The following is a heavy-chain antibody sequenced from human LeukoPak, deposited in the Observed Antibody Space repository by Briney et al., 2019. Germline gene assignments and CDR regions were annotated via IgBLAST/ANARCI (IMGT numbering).Heavy chain of an antibody. CDR3: ARSFMVRGVIVEFDP. V-gene: IGHV1-18*01. D-gene: IGHD3-10*01. CDR1: GYTFTSYG. Sequence: ASVKVSCKASGYTFTSYGISWVRQAPGQGLEWMGWISAYNGNTNYAQKLQGRVTMTTDTSTSTAYMELRSLRSDDTAVYYCARSFMVRGVIVEFDPWGQGTLVTVSS. CDR2: ISAYNGNT. J-gene: IGHJ5*02.